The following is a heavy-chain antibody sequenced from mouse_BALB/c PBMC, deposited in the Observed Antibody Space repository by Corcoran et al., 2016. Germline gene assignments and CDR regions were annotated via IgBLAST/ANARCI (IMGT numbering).Heavy chain of an antibody. Sequence: QIQLVQSGPELKKPGETVKISCKASGYTFTNYGMNWVKQAPGKGLKWMGWINTYTGEPTYADDFKGRFAFSLETSANTAYLQINNLKNEDMATYFCARGSSGYDYWGQGTTLTVSS. CDR3: ARGSSGYDY. CDR2: INTYTGEP. D-gene: IGHD3-1*01. CDR1: GYTFTNYG. V-gene: IGHV9-1*02. J-gene: IGHJ2*01.